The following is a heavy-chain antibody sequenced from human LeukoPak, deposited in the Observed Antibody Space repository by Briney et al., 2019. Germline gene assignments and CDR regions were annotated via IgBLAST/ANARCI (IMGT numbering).Heavy chain of an antibody. J-gene: IGHJ6*02. D-gene: IGHD3-9*01. CDR1: RFTFSRHA. CDR3: AKGIDILTGYGLTGYYYYGMDV. V-gene: IGHV3-23*01. CDR2: ISGTGGST. Sequence: GGSLRLSCAASRFTFSRHAMNWVRQAPGKGLEWVSSISGTGGSTYYADSVKGRFTISRDNSKNTLYLEMNSLRAEDTAVYYCAKGIDILTGYGLTGYYYYGMDVWGQGTTVTVSS.